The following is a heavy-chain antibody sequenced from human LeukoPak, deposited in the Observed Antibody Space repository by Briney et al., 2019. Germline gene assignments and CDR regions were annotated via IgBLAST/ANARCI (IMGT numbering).Heavy chain of an antibody. CDR2: INHSGST. CDR1: GGSFSGYY. V-gene: IGHV4-34*01. CDR3: ASIPTREFYCSSTSCYTTNWFDP. J-gene: IGHJ5*02. D-gene: IGHD2-2*02. Sequence: TASETLSLTCAVYGGSFSGYYWSWIRQPPGKGLEWIGEINHSGSTNYNPSLKSRVTISVDTSKNQFSLKLSSVTAADTAVYYCASIPTREFYCSSTSCYTTNWFDPWGQGTLVTVSS.